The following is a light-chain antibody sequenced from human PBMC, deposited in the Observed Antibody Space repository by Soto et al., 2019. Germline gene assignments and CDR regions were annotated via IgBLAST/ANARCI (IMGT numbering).Light chain of an antibody. CDR2: TAS. CDR1: QCISSH. V-gene: IGKV1-8*01. CDR3: QQYFSYHLT. Sequence: AIRMTQSPSSFSASTGDRVTITCRASQCISSHLAWYQVKPGKAPRLLIYTASYLERGVPSRFSGSGAGTDFTLTISSLQSEDFAVYYGQQYFSYHLTFVGGTKVEI. J-gene: IGKJ4*01.